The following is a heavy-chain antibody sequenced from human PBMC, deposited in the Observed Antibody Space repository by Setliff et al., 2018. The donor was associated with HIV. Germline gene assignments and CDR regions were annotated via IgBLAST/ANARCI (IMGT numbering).Heavy chain of an antibody. D-gene: IGHD3-22*01. J-gene: IGHJ4*02. CDR2: MYTSGNT. Sequence: SETLSLTCTVSGGSISSGSYYWSWIRQPAGKGLEWIGRMYTSGNTNYNPSLKSRVTMSVDTSKNQFSLNLNSVTAADTAVYYCARDRTEFVDGGYYPYYFDSWGQGTLVTVSS. V-gene: IGHV4-61*02. CDR3: ARDRTEFVDGGYYPYYFDS. CDR1: GGSISSGSYY.